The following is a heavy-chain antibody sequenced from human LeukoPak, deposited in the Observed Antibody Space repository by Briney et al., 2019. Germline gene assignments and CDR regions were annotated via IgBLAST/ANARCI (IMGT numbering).Heavy chain of an antibody. Sequence: PGGSLRLSCAASGFTFSSYSMNWVRQAPGKGLEWVSYISSSSSTIYYADSVKGRFAISRDNAKNSLYLQMNSLRAEDTAVYYCARHSISGSHYYYYGMDVWGQGTTVTVSS. CDR2: ISSSSSTI. CDR3: ARHSISGSHYYYYGMDV. V-gene: IGHV3-48*04. CDR1: GFTFSSYS. J-gene: IGHJ6*02. D-gene: IGHD1-26*01.